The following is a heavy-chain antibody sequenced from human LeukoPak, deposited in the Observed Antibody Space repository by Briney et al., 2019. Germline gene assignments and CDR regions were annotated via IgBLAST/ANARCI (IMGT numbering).Heavy chain of an antibody. J-gene: IGHJ4*02. CDR3: ARWRDGYNYFDY. CDR1: GGTFSSYA. Sequence: VASVKVSCKASGGTFSSYAISWARQAPGQGLEWMGGIIPIFGTANYAQKFQGRVTITADESTSTAYMELSSLRSEDTAVYYCARWRDGYNYFDYWGQGTLVTVSS. CDR2: IIPIFGTA. V-gene: IGHV1-69*13. D-gene: IGHD5-24*01.